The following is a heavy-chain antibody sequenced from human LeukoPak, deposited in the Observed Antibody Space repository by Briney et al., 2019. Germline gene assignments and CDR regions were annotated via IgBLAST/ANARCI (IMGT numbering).Heavy chain of an antibody. CDR1: GFTFSSYA. CDR2: ISHDGSNK. CDR3: ARDDPYGDYIDY. Sequence: GGSLRLSCAASGFTFSSYAMHWVRQAPGKGLEWVAVISHDGSNKYYADSVKGRFTISRDNSKNTLYLQMNSLRAEDTAVYYCARDDPYGDYIDYWGQGTLVTVSS. J-gene: IGHJ4*02. V-gene: IGHV3-30*04. D-gene: IGHD4-17*01.